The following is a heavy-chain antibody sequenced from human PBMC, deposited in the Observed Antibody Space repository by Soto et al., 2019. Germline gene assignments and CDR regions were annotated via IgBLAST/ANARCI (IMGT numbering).Heavy chain of an antibody. D-gene: IGHD1-7*01. V-gene: IGHV2-5*02. CDR2: IYWDDDK. CDR1: GFSLSTSGLG. Sequence: SVPTLVNPTQTLTLTCTFSGFSLSTSGLGVGWIRQPPGKALEWLALIYWDDDKRYSPSLKSRLTITKDTSKNQVVLTMTNMDPVDTATYYCAHRRGSLPLTGTTTWFDPWGQGTLVTVSS. J-gene: IGHJ5*02. CDR3: AHRRGSLPLTGTTTWFDP.